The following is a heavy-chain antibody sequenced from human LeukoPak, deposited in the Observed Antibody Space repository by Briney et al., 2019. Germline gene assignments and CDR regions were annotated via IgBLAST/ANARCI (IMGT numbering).Heavy chain of an antibody. D-gene: IGHD6-13*01. CDR3: ARDRAAADYTYYFDY. CDR2: IWYDGSDK. V-gene: IGHV3-33*01. J-gene: IGHJ4*02. Sequence: PGRSLRLSCAASGFTFSSYGMHWVRQAPGKGLEWVAVIWYDGSDKYYADSVKGRFTISRDNSKNTLYLQMNSLRAEDTAVYYCARDRAAADYTYYFDYWGQGTLVTVSS. CDR1: GFTFSSYG.